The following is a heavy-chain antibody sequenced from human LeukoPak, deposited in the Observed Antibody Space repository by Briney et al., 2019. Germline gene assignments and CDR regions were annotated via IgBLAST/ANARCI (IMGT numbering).Heavy chain of an antibody. CDR3: ARDRLAIADRPEYFQH. V-gene: IGHV3-48*01. CDR2: ISRSSNKI. J-gene: IGHJ1*01. CDR1: GFIFSSYG. Sequence: PGGSLRLSCAASGFIFSSYGMNWVRQAPGKGLEWVSYISRSSNKIYYEDSVKGRFTISRDNAKNSLYLQLKSLRAEDTGVYYCARDRLAIADRPEYFQHWGQGTLVTVSS. D-gene: IGHD6-6*01.